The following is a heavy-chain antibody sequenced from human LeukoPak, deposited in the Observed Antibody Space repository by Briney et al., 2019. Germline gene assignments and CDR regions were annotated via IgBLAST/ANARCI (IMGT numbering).Heavy chain of an antibody. J-gene: IGHJ4*02. V-gene: IGHV4-39*01. CDR3: ARLFGYDSSGYGY. CDR2: IYYSGST. Sequence: SETLSLTCTVSGGSISSSSYYWGWIRQPPGTGLEWIGSIYYSGSTYYNPSLKSRVTISVDTSKNQFSLKLSSVTAADTAVYYCARLFGYDSSGYGYWGQGTLVTVSS. D-gene: IGHD3-22*01. CDR1: GGSISSSSYY.